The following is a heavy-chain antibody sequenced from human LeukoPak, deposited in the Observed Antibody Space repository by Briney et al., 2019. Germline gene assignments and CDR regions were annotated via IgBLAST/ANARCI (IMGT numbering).Heavy chain of an antibody. CDR2: IYYSGST. V-gene: IGHV4-59*01. CDR1: GGSISSYY. J-gene: IGHJ4*02. CDR3: AGVKYSYGYL. Sequence: PSETLSLTCSVSGGSISSYYWSWIRQPPGKGREWIRYIYYSGSTNHNPSLKGRVTISVDTSKTQFSLKLSSVTDADTAVYYCAGVKYSYGYLWGQGTLVTVSS. D-gene: IGHD5-18*01.